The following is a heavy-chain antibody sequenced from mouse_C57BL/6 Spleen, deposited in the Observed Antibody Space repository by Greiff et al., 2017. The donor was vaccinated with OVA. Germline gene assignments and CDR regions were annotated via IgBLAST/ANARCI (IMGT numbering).Heavy chain of an antibody. V-gene: IGHV7-3*01. CDR2: IRNKANGYTT. CDR1: GFTFTDYY. D-gene: IGHD2-13*01. J-gene: IGHJ3*01. CDR3: ARSPDGDYDWFAY. Sequence: EVQLQESGGGLVQPGGSLSLSCAASGFTFTDYYMSWVRQPPGKALEWLGFIRNKANGYTTEYSASVKGRFTISRDNSQSILYLQMNALRAEDSATYYCARSPDGDYDWFAYWGQGTLVTVSA.